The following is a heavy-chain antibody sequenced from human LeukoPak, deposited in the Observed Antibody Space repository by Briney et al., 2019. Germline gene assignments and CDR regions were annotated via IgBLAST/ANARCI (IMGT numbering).Heavy chain of an antibody. CDR3: ARGARIAARPDYYYYGMDV. CDR2: MNPNSGNT. D-gene: IGHD6-6*01. CDR1: GYTFTSYD. J-gene: IGHJ6*02. Sequence: GASVKVSCKASGYTFTSYDINWVRQATGQGLEWMGWMNPNSGNTGYAQKFQGRVTMTRNTSISTAYMELSSLRSEDTAVYYCARGARIAARPDYYYYGMDVWGQGTTVTVSS. V-gene: IGHV1-8*01.